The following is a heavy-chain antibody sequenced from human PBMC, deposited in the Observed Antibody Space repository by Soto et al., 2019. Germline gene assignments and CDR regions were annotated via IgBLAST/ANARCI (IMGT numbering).Heavy chain of an antibody. D-gene: IGHD2-15*01. CDR3: AKEGTSSLYYFDY. V-gene: IGHV3-23*01. Sequence: GGSLRLSCAASGFTFSNYAISWVRQAPGKGLEWVSIISGSGDTPYYADSVKGRFTFSRDNSRNTLYLQMNSLRAGDSAKYYCAKEGTSSLYYFDYWGPGTLVTVSS. CDR1: GFTFSNYA. J-gene: IGHJ4*02. CDR2: ISGSGDTP.